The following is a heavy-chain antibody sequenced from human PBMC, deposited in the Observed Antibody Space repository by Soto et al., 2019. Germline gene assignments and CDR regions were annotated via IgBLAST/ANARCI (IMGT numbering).Heavy chain of an antibody. D-gene: IGHD2-15*01. CDR3: ANPIHPGYCSGGSCYSALDI. CDR2: ISYDGSNK. V-gene: IGHV3-30-3*01. CDR1: GFTFSSYA. J-gene: IGHJ3*02. Sequence: QVQLVESGGGVVQPGRSLRLSCAASGFTFSSYAMHWVRQAPGKGLEWVAVISYDGSNKYYADSVKGRFTISRDNSKNTLYLQMNSLRAEDTAVYYCANPIHPGYCSGGSCYSALDIWGQGTMVTVSS.